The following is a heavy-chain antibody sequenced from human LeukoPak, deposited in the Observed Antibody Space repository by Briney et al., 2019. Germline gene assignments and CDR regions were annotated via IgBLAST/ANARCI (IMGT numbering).Heavy chain of an antibody. D-gene: IGHD3-22*01. Sequence: ASVKVSCKASGYTFTGYYMHWVRQAPGQGLEWMGWINPNSGGTNYAQKFQGRVTMTRDTSISTAYMELSRLRSDDTAVYYCARVLDYYDSSGLKYYFDYWGQGTLVTVSS. J-gene: IGHJ4*02. CDR3: ARVLDYYDSSGLKYYFDY. CDR1: GYTFTGYY. CDR2: INPNSGGT. V-gene: IGHV1-2*02.